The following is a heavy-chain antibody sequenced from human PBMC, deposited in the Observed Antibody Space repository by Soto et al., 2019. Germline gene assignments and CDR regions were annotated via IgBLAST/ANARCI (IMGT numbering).Heavy chain of an antibody. CDR3: ARGRVGTAYFDY. V-gene: IGHV3-48*02. Sequence: VGSLRLSCAASGFTFTSNSMNWVRQAPGKGLEWISYITSSSSTVYYADSVKGRFTISRDNAKNSLYLQMNSLRDDDTAVYYCARGRVGTAYFDYWGQGALVTVSS. D-gene: IGHD2-21*02. CDR1: GFTFTSNS. CDR2: ITSSSSTV. J-gene: IGHJ4*02.